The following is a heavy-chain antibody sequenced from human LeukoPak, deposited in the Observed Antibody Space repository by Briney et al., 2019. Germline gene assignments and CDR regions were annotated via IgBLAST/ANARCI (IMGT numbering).Heavy chain of an antibody. CDR1: GGTFSNYI. J-gene: IGHJ4*02. CDR3: ASGLAYCGSDCSNFDY. CDR2: ITVILGVD. V-gene: IGHV1-69*02. D-gene: IGHD2-21*02. Sequence: SVKVSCKASGGTFSNYIISCARQAPGQGLEWMGRITVILGVDEYAQKFVGRVTITADKFTSTAYMELRSLRSEDTAIYYCASGLAYCGSDCSNFDYWGQGTLVTVSS.